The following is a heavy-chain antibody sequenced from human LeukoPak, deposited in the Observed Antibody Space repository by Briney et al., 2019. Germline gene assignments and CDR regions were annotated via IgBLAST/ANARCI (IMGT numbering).Heavy chain of an antibody. J-gene: IGHJ6*04. Sequence: SVKVSCKASGGTFSSYAISRVRQAPGQGLECMGGIIPIFGTANYAQKFQGRVTITADKSTSTAYMELSSLRSEDTAVYYCASGNIVVVPALYGMDVWGKGTTVTVSS. V-gene: IGHV1-69*06. CDR3: ASGNIVVVPALYGMDV. CDR1: GGTFSSYA. CDR2: IIPIFGTA. D-gene: IGHD2-2*01.